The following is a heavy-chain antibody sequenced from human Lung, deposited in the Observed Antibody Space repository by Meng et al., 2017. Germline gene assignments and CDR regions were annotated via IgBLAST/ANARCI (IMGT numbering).Heavy chain of an antibody. Sequence: QHRQGGEGLLKPSETLSLTCVVSGGSFNDYYWSWIRQPPGKGLEWIGEINHSGSTNYNPSLESRATISVDTSQNNLSLKLSSVTAADSAVYYCARGPTTMAHDFDYWGQGTLVTVSS. J-gene: IGHJ4*02. D-gene: IGHD4-11*01. CDR1: GGSFNDYY. V-gene: IGHV4-34*01. CDR3: ARGPTTMAHDFDY. CDR2: INHSGST.